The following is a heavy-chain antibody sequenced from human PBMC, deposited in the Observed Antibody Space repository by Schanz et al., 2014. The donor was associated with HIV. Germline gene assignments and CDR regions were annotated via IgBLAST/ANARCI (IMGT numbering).Heavy chain of an antibody. V-gene: IGHV3-23*01. Sequence: EVQLLESGGDQVQSGGSLRVSCAASGFIFRNYDMTWVRQAPGKGLGWVSLISAGGDNPYYPDSVKGRFVISRDNSKNTVYLQMKSLRVDDTAVYYCARAMVRGSGNYYYYYGLDVWGHGTTVTVSS. CDR3: ARAMVRGSGNYYYYYGLDV. J-gene: IGHJ6*02. D-gene: IGHD3-10*01. CDR1: GFIFRNYD. CDR2: ISAGGDNP.